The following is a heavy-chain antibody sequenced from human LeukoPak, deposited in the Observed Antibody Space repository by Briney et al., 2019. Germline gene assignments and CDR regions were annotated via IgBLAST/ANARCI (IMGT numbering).Heavy chain of an antibody. CDR3: ARTLGIAAAAHFDY. V-gene: IGHV1-2*02. Sequence: ASVKVSCKASGYTFIAFYMHWVRQAPGQVLERMGWINPNSGGTNYTQKFQGRVTMTRDTFISTAYMELSRLRSDGTAVYYCARTLGIAAAAHFDYWGQGTMVTVSS. J-gene: IGHJ4*02. D-gene: IGHD6-13*01. CDR1: GYTFIAFY. CDR2: INPNSGGT.